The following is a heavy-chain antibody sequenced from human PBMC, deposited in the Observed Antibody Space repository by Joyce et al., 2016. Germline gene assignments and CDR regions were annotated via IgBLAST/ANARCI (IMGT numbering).Heavy chain of an antibody. Sequence: QVQVVQSGAEEKKPGASVKVSCKASGHTFISYGINWVRQASGQGLEWMGWISGHKGNVKYAEKFQGRVAMTTDTDTTTVHMELRSLRADDTGVYYCARDGGFGKSLDYWGQGTLVTVSS. CDR3: ARDGGFGKSLDY. J-gene: IGHJ4*02. D-gene: IGHD3-10*01. V-gene: IGHV1-18*01. CDR2: ISGHKGNV. CDR1: GHTFISYG.